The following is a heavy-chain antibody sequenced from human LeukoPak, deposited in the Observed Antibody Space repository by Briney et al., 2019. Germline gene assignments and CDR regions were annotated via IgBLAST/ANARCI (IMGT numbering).Heavy chain of an antibody. Sequence: SGPTLVNPTQTLTLTCTFSGFSLRTSGVGVGWIRQPPGKALEWLALIYWDDDKRYSPSLMSRLTITKDTSKNQVVLTMTNMHPVDTATYYCAPRSWAYGSGSFYPFDHWGQGTLVTVSS. CDR2: IYWDDDK. V-gene: IGHV2-5*02. D-gene: IGHD3-10*01. CDR1: GFSLRTSGVG. CDR3: APRSWAYGSGSFYPFDH. J-gene: IGHJ4*02.